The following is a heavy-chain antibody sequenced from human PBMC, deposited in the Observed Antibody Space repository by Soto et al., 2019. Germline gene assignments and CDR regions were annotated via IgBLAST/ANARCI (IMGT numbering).Heavy chain of an antibody. CDR1: GFTFSSYG. Sequence: PGGSLRLSCAASGFTFSSYGMHWVRQAPGKGLEWVAVIWYDGSNKYYADSVKGRFTISRDNSKNTLYLQMNSLRAEDTAVYYCARTYYYDSSDAFDIWGQGTMVTVSS. D-gene: IGHD3-22*01. J-gene: IGHJ3*02. CDR2: IWYDGSNK. V-gene: IGHV3-33*01. CDR3: ARTYYYDSSDAFDI.